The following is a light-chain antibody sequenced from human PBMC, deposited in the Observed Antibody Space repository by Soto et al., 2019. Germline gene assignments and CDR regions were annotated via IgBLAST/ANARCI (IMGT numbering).Light chain of an antibody. CDR3: QQRYNWLT. CDR2: DSS. V-gene: IGKV3-11*01. CDR1: QSVTKY. Sequence: IVLTQSPATLSLSPRERPTLSCRASQSVTKYLAWYQQKPGQAPRLLIYDSSNRATGIPARFSGRGSGTDFTLTISSLESEDSGVYYCQQRYNWLTFGGGTKVDIK. J-gene: IGKJ4*01.